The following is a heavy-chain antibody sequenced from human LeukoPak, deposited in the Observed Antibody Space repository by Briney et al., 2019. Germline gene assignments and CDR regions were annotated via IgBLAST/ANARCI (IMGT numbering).Heavy chain of an antibody. CDR2: INPGGTET. CDR1: GFSLSTYW. CDR3: GRFGYVAGVDL. D-gene: IGHD6-19*01. J-gene: IGHJ4*02. Sequence: GGSLRLSCAASGFSLSTYWMTWVRQAPGTGLEWVANINPGGTETYYVEPVKGRFTISRDNAKNLVYLQMNSLRAEDSAVYHCGRFGYVAGVDLWGQGTLVTVSS. V-gene: IGHV3-7*01.